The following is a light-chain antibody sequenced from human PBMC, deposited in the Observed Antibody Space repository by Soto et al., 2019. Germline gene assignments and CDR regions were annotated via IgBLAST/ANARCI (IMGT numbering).Light chain of an antibody. CDR2: AAS. CDR3: LQNYNYPWT. V-gene: IGKV1-6*01. Sequence: AIQMTQFPSSLSASVRERVTVTCLASQDIRNDLGWYQQKPGKATKLMIYAASSLQSGVPSRLSGSGSGKKFTLTISSLQPEDVATYYCLQNYNYPWTFGQAPKVAIK. CDR1: QDIRND. J-gene: IGKJ1*01.